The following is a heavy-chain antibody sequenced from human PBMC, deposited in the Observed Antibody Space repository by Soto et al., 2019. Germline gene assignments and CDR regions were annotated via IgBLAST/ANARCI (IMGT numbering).Heavy chain of an antibody. Sequence: EVQLVESGGGLVKPGGSLRLSCAASGFTFSSYNMNWVRQAPGEGLEWVSFISSSNTYISYADSVTGRLTISRDNAKNPLYVQMNSLRAEDTAGYYCARDVSRGTGYSDGYPLDSWGQGTLVTVSS. CDR3: ARDVSRGTGYSDGYPLDS. V-gene: IGHV3-21*01. J-gene: IGHJ4*02. CDR1: GFTFSSYN. CDR2: ISSSNTYI. D-gene: IGHD5-18*01.